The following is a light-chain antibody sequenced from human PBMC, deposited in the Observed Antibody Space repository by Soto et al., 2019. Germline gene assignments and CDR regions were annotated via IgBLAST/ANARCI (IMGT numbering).Light chain of an antibody. V-gene: IGLV2-8*01. CDR1: SSDIGGYDY. CDR2: ELN. Sequence: QSVLTQPPSASGSPGQSVTISCTGTSSDIGGYDYVSWYQQHPGKAPKLIIYELNKRPSGVPDRFSGSKSGNTASLTVSGLQAEDEAAYYCSSYAGINNLVFAGGTKLTVL. J-gene: IGLJ3*02. CDR3: SSYAGINNLV.